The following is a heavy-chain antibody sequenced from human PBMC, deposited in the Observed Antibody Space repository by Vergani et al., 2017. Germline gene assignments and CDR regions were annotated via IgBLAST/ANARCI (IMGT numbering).Heavy chain of an antibody. V-gene: IGHV3-9*01. CDR3: ARSESHYYYYMDV. Sequence: EVDLVESGGGLAQPGGSLRLSCEASGITFWKFGMHWVRQGPGKGLEWVSGISWNSGAVDYADSVRGRFTISRDNAKNTLYLQMNSLRAEDTAVYYCARSESHYYYYMDVWGKGTTVTVSS. CDR1: GITFWKFG. J-gene: IGHJ6*03. CDR2: ISWNSGAV.